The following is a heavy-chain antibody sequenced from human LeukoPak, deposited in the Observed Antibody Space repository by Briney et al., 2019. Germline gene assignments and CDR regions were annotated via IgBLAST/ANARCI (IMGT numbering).Heavy chain of an antibody. V-gene: IGHV3-7*01. D-gene: IGHD3-9*01. CDR3: ASDRPAVLRYFDWQTLNYFDY. J-gene: IGHJ4*02. Sequence: GGSLRLSCAASGFTFSSYWMSWVRQAPGKGLEWVANIKQDGSEKYYVDSVKGRFTISRDNAKNSLYLQMNSLRAEDTAVYYCASDRPAVLRYFDWQTLNYFDYWGQGTLVTVSS. CDR2: IKQDGSEK. CDR1: GFTFSSYW.